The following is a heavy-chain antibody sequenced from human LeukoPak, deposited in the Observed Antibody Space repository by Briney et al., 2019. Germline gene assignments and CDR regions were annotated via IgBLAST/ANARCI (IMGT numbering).Heavy chain of an antibody. J-gene: IGHJ4*02. CDR1: DFTFSSYT. CDR3: ARDNYYDSSGYYYYFDY. V-gene: IGHV3-21*01. CDR2: TSSSSIYI. Sequence: GGSLRLSCAASDFTFSSYTMNWVRQAPGKGLEWVSSTSSSSIYIYYADSVKGRFTISRDNAKNSLYLQMNSLRAEDTAVYYCARDNYYDSSGYYYYFDYWGQGTLVTVSS. D-gene: IGHD3-22*01.